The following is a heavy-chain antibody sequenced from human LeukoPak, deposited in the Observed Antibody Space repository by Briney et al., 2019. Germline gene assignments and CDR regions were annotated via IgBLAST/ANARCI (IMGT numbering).Heavy chain of an antibody. D-gene: IGHD2-2*01. J-gene: IGHJ5*02. CDR3: ARDFVVVPAAMIQYNWFDP. CDR2: INPNSGGT. Sequence: ASVKVSCKASGYTFTGYYMHWVRQAPGQGLEWMGRINPNSGGTNHAQKFQGRVTMTRDTSISTAYMELSRLRSDDTAVYYCARDFVVVPAAMIQYNWFDPWGQGTLVTVSS. CDR1: GYTFTGYY. V-gene: IGHV1-2*06.